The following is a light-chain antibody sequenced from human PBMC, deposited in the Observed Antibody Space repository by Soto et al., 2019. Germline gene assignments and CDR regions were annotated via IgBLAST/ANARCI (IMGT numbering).Light chain of an antibody. CDR2: DDS. J-gene: IGKJ4*02. Sequence: IQLTQSPSSLSASVGDRVTITCRAGQDIGCALAWYQQRPGKAPKLLLYDDSNLEDGVPSRIRGSWSETDFTLNISSLRPEDLATYYCQQFNGFPLPFGGGTKVQIK. CDR3: QQFNGFPLP. V-gene: IGKV1-13*02. CDR1: QDIGCA.